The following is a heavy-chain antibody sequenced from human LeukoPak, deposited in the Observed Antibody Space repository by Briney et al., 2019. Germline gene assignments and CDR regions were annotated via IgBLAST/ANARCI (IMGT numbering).Heavy chain of an antibody. CDR2: IYYSGST. Sequence: SETLSPTCTVSGGSISSYYWSWIRQPPGKGLEWIGYIYYSGSTNYNPSLKSRVTISVDTSKNQFSLKLSSVTAADTAVYYCARAPRRYSYDYFDYWGQGTLVTVSS. D-gene: IGHD5-18*01. CDR1: GGSISSYY. J-gene: IGHJ4*02. V-gene: IGHV4-59*01. CDR3: ARAPRRYSYDYFDY.